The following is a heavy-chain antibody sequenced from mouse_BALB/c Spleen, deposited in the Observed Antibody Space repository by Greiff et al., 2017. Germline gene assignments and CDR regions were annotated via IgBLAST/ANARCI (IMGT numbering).Heavy chain of an antibody. Sequence: EVKLMESGPGLVKPSQSLSLTCSVTGYSITSGYYWNWIRQFPGNKLEWMGYISYDGSNNYNPSLKNRISITRDTSKNQFFLKLNSVTTEDTATYYCARSTMISRWYFDVWGAGTTVTVSS. CDR2: ISYDGSN. CDR1: GYSITSGYY. J-gene: IGHJ1*01. D-gene: IGHD2-4*01. V-gene: IGHV3-6*02. CDR3: ARSTMISRWYFDV.